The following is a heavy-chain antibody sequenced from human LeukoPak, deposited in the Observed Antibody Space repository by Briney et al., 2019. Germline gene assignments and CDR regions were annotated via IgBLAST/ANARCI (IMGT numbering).Heavy chain of an antibody. D-gene: IGHD1-7*01. Sequence: SVKVSCKASGGTFSSYAISWVRQAPGQGLEWMGGIIPIFGTADYAQKFQGRVTITADESTSTAYMELSSLRSEDTAVYYCASAASPGITGTTYYYYGMDVWGQGTTVTVSS. CDR1: GGTFSSYA. CDR3: ASAASPGITGTTYYYYGMDV. CDR2: IIPIFGTA. V-gene: IGHV1-69*13. J-gene: IGHJ6*02.